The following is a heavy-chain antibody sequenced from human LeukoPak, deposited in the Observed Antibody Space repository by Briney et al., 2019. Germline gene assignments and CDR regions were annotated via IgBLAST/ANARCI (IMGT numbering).Heavy chain of an antibody. CDR3: AREGGSGSYWVPPKYYGMDV. V-gene: IGHV4-30-4*01. J-gene: IGHJ6*02. CDR1: GGSLSSGDYY. Sequence: SETLSLTCPVSGGSLSSGDYYWSWLRQPPGRGLEWFGHTYYSGSTYYNPSLKSRVTISVDTAKNQFSLKLSSVTAADTAVYYCAREGGSGSYWVPPKYYGMDVWGQGTTVTVSS. CDR2: TYYSGST. D-gene: IGHD3-10*01.